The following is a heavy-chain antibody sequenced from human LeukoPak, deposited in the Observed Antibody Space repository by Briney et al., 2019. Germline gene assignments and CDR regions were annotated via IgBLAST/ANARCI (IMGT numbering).Heavy chain of an antibody. Sequence: ASVKVSCKASGYSFTGYYMHWVRQAPGQGLEWMGWINPNSGGTNYAQKFQGRAIMTRDTSISTAFMELSSLRSDDTAVYYCARDPYHYGSGSPHGMDVWGQGTTVTVSS. V-gene: IGHV1-2*02. CDR2: INPNSGGT. CDR3: ARDPYHYGSGSPHGMDV. J-gene: IGHJ6*02. CDR1: GYSFTGYY. D-gene: IGHD3-10*01.